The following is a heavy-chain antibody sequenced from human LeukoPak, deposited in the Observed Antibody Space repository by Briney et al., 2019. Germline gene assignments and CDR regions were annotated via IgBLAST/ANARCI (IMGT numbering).Heavy chain of an antibody. CDR1: GFTFSSYA. Sequence: PGGSLRLSCAASGFTFSSYAMHWVRQAPGKGLEWVAVISYDGSNKYYADSVKGRFTISRDNSKNTLYLQMNSLRAEDTAVYYCGWELRGCFDYWGQGTLVTVSS. J-gene: IGHJ4*02. D-gene: IGHD4-23*01. V-gene: IGHV3-30-3*01. CDR2: ISYDGSNK. CDR3: GWELRGCFDY.